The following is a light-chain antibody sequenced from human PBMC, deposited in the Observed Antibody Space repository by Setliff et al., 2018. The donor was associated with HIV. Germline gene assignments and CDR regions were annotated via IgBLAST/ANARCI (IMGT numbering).Light chain of an antibody. Sequence: QSVLTQPASVSGSPGQSITISCTGTSSDVGRYNLVSWYQQHPGKAPKLMIYQATKRPSGVSNRFSGSKSGNTASLTISGLQADDEADYYCSSYSTSNTPSVIFGGGTKVTVL. CDR3: SSYSTSNTPSVI. CDR1: SSDVGRYNL. J-gene: IGLJ2*01. CDR2: QAT. V-gene: IGLV2-14*02.